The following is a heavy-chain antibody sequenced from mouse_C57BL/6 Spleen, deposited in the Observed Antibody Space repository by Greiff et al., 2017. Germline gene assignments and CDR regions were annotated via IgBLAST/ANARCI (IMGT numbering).Heavy chain of an antibody. CDR1: GFTFSSYG. CDR3: ARSPSGDWYFDV. D-gene: IGHD3-1*01. CDR2: ISSGGSYT. J-gene: IGHJ1*03. V-gene: IGHV5-6*01. Sequence: EVQVVESGGDLVKPGGSLKLSCAASGFTFSSYGMSWVRQTPDKRLEWVATISSGGSYTYYPDSVKGRFTISRDNAKNTLYLQMSSLKSEDTAMYYCARSPSGDWYFDVWGTGTTVTVSS.